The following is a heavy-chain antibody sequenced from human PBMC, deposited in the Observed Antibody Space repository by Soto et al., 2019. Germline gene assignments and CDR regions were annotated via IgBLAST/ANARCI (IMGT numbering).Heavy chain of an antibody. CDR1: GFTFSSYA. V-gene: IGHV3-23*01. CDR3: AKDSVRDIVVVPAAMQIDFWSGYYVY. D-gene: IGHD2-2*01. J-gene: IGHJ4*02. CDR2: ISGSGGST. Sequence: PGGSLRLSCAASGFTFSSYAMSWVRQAPGKGLEWVSAISGSGGSTYYADSVKGRFTISRDNSKNTLYLQMNSLRAEDTAVYYCAKDSVRDIVVVPAAMQIDFWSGYYVYWGQGTLVTVSS.